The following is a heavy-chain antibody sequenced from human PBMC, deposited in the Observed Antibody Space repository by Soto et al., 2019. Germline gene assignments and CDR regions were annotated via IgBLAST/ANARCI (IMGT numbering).Heavy chain of an antibody. V-gene: IGHV3-23*01. CDR1: GFTFSSYA. CDR2: ISGSGGST. D-gene: IGHD3-10*01. J-gene: IGHJ4*02. Sequence: GGSLRLSCAASGFTFSSYAMSWVRQAPGKGLEWVSAISGSGGSTYYADSVKGRFTISRDNSKNTLYLQMNSLRAEDTAVYYWAKGTLYRADRGPAYWGQGTLVTVAS. CDR3: AKGTLYRADRGPAY.